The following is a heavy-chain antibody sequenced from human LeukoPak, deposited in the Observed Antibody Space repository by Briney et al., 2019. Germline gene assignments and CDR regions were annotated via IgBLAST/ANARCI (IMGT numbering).Heavy chain of an antibody. Sequence: ASGCTFTGYYMHWVRQAPGQGLEWMGWINPNSGGTNYAQKFQGRVTMTRDTSIGTAYMELSRLRSDDTAVYYCAREEQLAFDYWGQGTLVTVSS. D-gene: IGHD6-6*01. CDR1: GCTFTGYY. V-gene: IGHV1-2*02. J-gene: IGHJ4*02. CDR2: INPNSGGT. CDR3: AREEQLAFDY.